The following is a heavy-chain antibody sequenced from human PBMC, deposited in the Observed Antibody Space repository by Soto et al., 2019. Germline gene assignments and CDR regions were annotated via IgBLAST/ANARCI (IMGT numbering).Heavy chain of an antibody. CDR3: AGGHYFGDY. CDR1: GFTFSSYG. Sequence: QVQLVESGGGVVQPGRSLRLSCAASGFTFSSYGMHWVRQAPGKGLEWVALISYDGSSKYYADSLKGRFTISRDNSRNTLYLQMNGLRAEDTAVYYCAGGHYFGDYWGQGTLVTVSS. CDR2: ISYDGSSK. V-gene: IGHV3-30-3*01. J-gene: IGHJ4*02. D-gene: IGHD3-10*01.